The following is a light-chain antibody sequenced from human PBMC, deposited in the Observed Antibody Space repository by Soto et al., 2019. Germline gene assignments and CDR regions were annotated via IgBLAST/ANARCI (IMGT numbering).Light chain of an antibody. CDR2: DVS. V-gene: IGLV2-14*01. CDR3: SSYANSDTVI. CDR1: SSDVGTYNF. Sequence: QSVLTQPASVSGSPGQSITISCTRTSSDVGTYNFVSWYRQHPVKAPILIIFDVSSRPSGISNRFSGSKSGNTASLTISGVQAEDEADYYCSSYANSDTVIFGGGTKLTVL. J-gene: IGLJ2*01.